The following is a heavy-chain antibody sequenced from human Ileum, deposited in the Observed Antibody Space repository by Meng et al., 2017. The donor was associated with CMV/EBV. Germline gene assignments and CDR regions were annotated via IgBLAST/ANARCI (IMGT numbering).Heavy chain of an antibody. D-gene: IGHD5/OR15-5a*01. Sequence: SCEASGYIFNTYHAHWVRQAPGQGLAWMVIINPPGTTTNYAQRLQGRVTMTRDMSTNTVYMELSRLTSEDTAVYYCAGGASTMSPFEFWGQGALVTVSS. V-gene: IGHV1-46*02. CDR3: AGGASTMSPFEF. CDR2: INPPGTTT. CDR1: GYIFNTYH. J-gene: IGHJ4*02.